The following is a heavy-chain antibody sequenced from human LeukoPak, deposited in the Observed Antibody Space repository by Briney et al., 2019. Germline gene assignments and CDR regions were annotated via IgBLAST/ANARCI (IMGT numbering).Heavy chain of an antibody. CDR2: INPNSGGT. CDR1: GYTFTGYY. CDR3: ARVRALYGSGSYYFDY. D-gene: IGHD3-10*01. V-gene: IGHV1-2*02. J-gene: IGHJ4*02. Sequence: ASVKVSCKASGYTFTGYYMHWVRQAPGQGLEWMGWINPNSGGTNYAQKFQGRVTITRDTSASTAYMELSSLRSEDMAVYYCARVRALYGSGSYYFDYWGQGTLVTVSS.